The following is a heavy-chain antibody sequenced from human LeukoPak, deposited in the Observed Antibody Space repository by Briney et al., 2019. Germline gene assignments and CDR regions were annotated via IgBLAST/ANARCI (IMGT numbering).Heavy chain of an antibody. CDR3: ARGVVINTLEYYFDY. CDR1: GYTFTSYY. V-gene: IGHV1-46*01. D-gene: IGHD3-22*01. J-gene: IGHJ4*02. CDR2: INPSGGGT. Sequence: ASVKVSCKASGYTFTSYYMHWVRQAPGQGLEWMGIINPSGGGTSCAQKFQSRVTMTRDTSTNTVYMELSSLRSEDTAVYYCARGVVINTLEYYFDYWGQGTLVTVSS.